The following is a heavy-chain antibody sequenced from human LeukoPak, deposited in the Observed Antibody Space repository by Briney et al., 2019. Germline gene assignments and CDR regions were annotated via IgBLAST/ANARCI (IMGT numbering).Heavy chain of an antibody. CDR1: GYTFTGYY. J-gene: IGHJ5*02. CDR3: ARGVVGATNWFDP. CDR2: INPYNGGT. D-gene: IGHD1-26*01. Sequence: ASVKVSCKASGYTFTGYYMNWVRQAPGQGLEWMGWINPYNGGTIYAQKFQGRVTMTRDTSISTAYMELSRLRSDDTAVYYCARGVVGATNWFDPWGQGTLVTVSS. V-gene: IGHV1-2*02.